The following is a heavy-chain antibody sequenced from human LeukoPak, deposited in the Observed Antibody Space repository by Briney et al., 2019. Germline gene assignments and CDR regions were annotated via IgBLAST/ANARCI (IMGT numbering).Heavy chain of an antibody. CDR2: IYPGDSDT. D-gene: IGHD3-10*01. V-gene: IGHV5-51*01. J-gene: IGHJ1*01. CDR3: ATYAGSYSKYFQH. CDR1: EYSFTNYW. Sequence: GEFLKISCKGSEYSFTNYWIGWVRPMPGKGLGWMGIIYPGDSDTRYSPSFQGQVNISADKSNRTAYLQRSSLKASDTAMYLCATYAGSYSKYFQHWGQGTLVTVSS.